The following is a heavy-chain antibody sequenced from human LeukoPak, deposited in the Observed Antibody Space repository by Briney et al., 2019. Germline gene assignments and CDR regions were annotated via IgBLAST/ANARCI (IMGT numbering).Heavy chain of an antibody. V-gene: IGHV3-21*01. CDR1: GFTFSTYN. Sequence: PGGSLRLSCAASGFTFSTYNMNWVRQAPGKWLEWVSSISSSSSYIYYADSVKGRFTISRDNAKNSLYLQMNSLRAEDTAVYYCARVFCSSTSCYKGNFDYWGQGTLVTVSS. CDR3: ARVFCSSTSCYKGNFDY. CDR2: ISSSSSYI. D-gene: IGHD2-2*02. J-gene: IGHJ4*02.